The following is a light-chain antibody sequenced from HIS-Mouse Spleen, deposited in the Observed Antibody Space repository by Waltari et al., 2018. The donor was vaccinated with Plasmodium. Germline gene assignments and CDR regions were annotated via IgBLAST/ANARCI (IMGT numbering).Light chain of an antibody. V-gene: IGLV2-11*01. CDR2: DVS. J-gene: IGLJ2*01. CDR1: SSDVGGYNY. Sequence: QSALTQPRPVSGSPGQSVTIPCTGTSSDVGGYNYVSWYQQHPGRAPKLMLYDVSTRPSVVPDRLSCSKSGNTASLTISWLQAEDEADYYCWSYAGSYTLVFGGGTELYVL. CDR3: WSYAGSYTLV.